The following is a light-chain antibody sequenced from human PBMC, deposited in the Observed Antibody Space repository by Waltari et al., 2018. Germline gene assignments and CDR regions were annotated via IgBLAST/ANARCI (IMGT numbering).Light chain of an antibody. CDR3: WSYAGSSTLL. Sequence: QSALTQPASVSGSPGQSITVSCTGTSSDVGSYNLVSWYQQHPGKAPKLMIYEGSKRPSGVSNRFAGSKSGNTACLTICGLQAEDEADYYCWSYAGSSTLLFGGGTKVTVL. V-gene: IGLV2-23*01. CDR2: EGS. CDR1: SSDVGSYNL. J-gene: IGLJ2*01.